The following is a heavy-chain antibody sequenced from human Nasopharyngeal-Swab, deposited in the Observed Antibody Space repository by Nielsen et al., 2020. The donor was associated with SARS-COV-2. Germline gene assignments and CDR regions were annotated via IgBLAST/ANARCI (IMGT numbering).Heavy chain of an antibody. D-gene: IGHD3-22*01. Sequence: SCKGSGYSFTSYWISWVRQMPGKGLEWMGRIDPSDSYTNYSPSFQGHVTISADKSISTAYLQWSSLKASDTAMYYCAKGGGYYYDSSGYYYYYYMDVWGKGTTVTVSS. J-gene: IGHJ6*03. CDR2: IDPSDSYT. CDR1: GYSFTSYW. V-gene: IGHV5-10-1*01. CDR3: AKGGGYYYDSSGYYYYYYMDV.